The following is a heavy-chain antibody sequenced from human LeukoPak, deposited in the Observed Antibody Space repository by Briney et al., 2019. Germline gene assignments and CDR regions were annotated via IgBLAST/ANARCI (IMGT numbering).Heavy chain of an antibody. CDR2: IYDFGSI. J-gene: IGHJ4*02. D-gene: IGHD3-10*01. CDR1: GDSITTFY. V-gene: IGHV4-4*07. Sequence: SETLSLTCTVSGDSITTFYWSWIRQPAGQGLEWIGRIYDFGSINYNPSLKSRVTMSVDTSKNQFSLKLGSVTAADTAVYFCVGSGMSGVNFDLWGQGTLVTVSS. CDR3: VGSGMSGVNFDL.